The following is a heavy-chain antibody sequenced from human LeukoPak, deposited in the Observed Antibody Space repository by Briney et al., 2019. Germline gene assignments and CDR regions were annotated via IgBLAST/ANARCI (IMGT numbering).Heavy chain of an antibody. CDR1: GGSFSGYY. J-gene: IGHJ4*02. V-gene: IGHV4-34*01. CDR3: ARGTLPRSLTMIVVTPDFDY. Sequence: SETLSLTCAVYGGSFSGYYWSWIRQPPGKGLEWIGEINHSGSTNYNPSHKSRVTISVDTSKNQFSLKLSSVTAADTAVYYCARGTLPRSLTMIVVTPDFDYWGQGTLVTVSS. CDR2: INHSGST. D-gene: IGHD3-22*01.